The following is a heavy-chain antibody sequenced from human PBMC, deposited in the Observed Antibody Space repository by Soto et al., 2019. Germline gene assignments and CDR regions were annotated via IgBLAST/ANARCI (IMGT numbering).Heavy chain of an antibody. Sequence: PSETLSLTCTVSGGSISSYYWSWIRQPPGKGLEWIGYIYYGGSTNYNPSLKSRVTISVDTSKNQFSLKLSSVTAADTAVYYCARGDSGYDYGYYYYYYMDVWGKGTSVTVSS. CDR3: ARGDSGYDYGYYYYYYMDV. D-gene: IGHD5-12*01. CDR1: GGSISSYY. CDR2: IYYGGST. J-gene: IGHJ6*03. V-gene: IGHV4-59*01.